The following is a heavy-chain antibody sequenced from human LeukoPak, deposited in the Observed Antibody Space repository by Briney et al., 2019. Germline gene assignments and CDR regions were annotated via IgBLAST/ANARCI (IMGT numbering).Heavy chain of an antibody. V-gene: IGHV3-21*01. CDR1: GFTFSSYS. J-gene: IGHJ4*02. D-gene: IGHD2-2*01. CDR3: ARAPTVLVGYCSSSSCQADY. CDR2: IDPSSTYI. Sequence: GGSLRLTCAASGFTFSSYSMNWVRQAPGKGLEWVSAIDPSSTYIYYADSVKGRFTISRDNAENSLYLQMNSLRVEDTAVYYCARAPTVLVGYCSSSSCQADYWGQGTLVTVSS.